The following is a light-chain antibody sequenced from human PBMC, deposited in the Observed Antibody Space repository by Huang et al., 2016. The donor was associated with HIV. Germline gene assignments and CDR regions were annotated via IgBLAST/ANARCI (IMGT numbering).Light chain of an antibody. CDR1: QNINRN. CDR2: GAS. J-gene: IGKJ2*01. Sequence: DIQITQSPSSLSASVGDRVIINCRASQNINRNLNWYQQQPGNAPTRLIYGASKLQSGVPSSFSGSGSGTHFTLAISSLQPEDSATYYCQQSAVTPRTFGQGTKLEI. CDR3: QQSAVTPRT. V-gene: IGKV1-39*01.